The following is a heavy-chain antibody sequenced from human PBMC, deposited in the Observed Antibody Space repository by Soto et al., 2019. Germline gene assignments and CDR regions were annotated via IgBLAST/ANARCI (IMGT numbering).Heavy chain of an antibody. CDR1: GFTFGNYA. J-gene: IGHJ6*02. CDR2: ISWNSGTI. D-gene: IGHD2-8*02. CDR3: AKSTGGTANGMDV. Sequence: EVQLVESGGGLVQPGRSLRLSCAASGFTFGNYAMYWVRQAPGKGLEWVSGISWNSGTIGYADSVKGRFTISRDNAKNSLYLQMNSRRAEDTALYYCAKSTGGTANGMDVWGQGTTVTVSS. V-gene: IGHV3-9*01.